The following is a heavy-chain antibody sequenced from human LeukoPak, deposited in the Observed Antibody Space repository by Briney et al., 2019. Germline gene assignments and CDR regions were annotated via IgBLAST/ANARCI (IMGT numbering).Heavy chain of an antibody. D-gene: IGHD2-2*01. CDR1: GFTFSDYY. J-gene: IGHJ4*02. CDR3: ARDRHRTRLDY. Sequence: GGSLRLSCAASGFTFSDYYMSWVRQAPGKGLEWVANIRQDGGEKYYVDSVKGRFTISRDNAKNSLYLQMNSLRAEDTAVYFCARDRHRTRLDYWGQGTLVTVSS. CDR2: IRQDGGEK. V-gene: IGHV3-7*01.